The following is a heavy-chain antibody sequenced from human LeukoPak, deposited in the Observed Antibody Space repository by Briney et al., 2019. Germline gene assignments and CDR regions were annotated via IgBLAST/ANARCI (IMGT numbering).Heavy chain of an antibody. CDR1: GGSISSYY. V-gene: IGHV4-59*01. J-gene: IGHJ6*03. CDR2: IYYRGDT. CDR3: ARAGSSSWPHYYYYMDV. D-gene: IGHD6-13*01. Sequence: SETLSLTCTVSGGSISSYYWSWIRQPPGQGLEWIGFIYYRGDTKYNPSLKSRVTILVDTSKNQFSLKLSSVTAADTAVYYCARAGSSSWPHYYYYMDVWGKGTTVTISS.